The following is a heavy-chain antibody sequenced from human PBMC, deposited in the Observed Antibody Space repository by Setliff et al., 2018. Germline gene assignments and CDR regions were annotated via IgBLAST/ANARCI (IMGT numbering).Heavy chain of an antibody. J-gene: IGHJ1*01. V-gene: IGHV4-61*09. CDR3: ARHVGPADRADYFQH. CDR1: GASITSGGFY. Sequence: PSETLSLTCSVSGASITSGGFYWTWIRQPAGKGLEWIGHIHYSGSTYYNPSLKSRVSMSVDSSKNQFSLNLNSVTAADTGVYYCARHVGPADRADYFQHWGQGTLVTVSS. CDR2: IHYSGST.